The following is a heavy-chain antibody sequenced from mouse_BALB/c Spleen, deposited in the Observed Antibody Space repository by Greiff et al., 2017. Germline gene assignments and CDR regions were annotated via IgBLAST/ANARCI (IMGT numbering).Heavy chain of an antibody. Sequence: VMLVESGPGLVAPSQSLSITCTVSGFSLTSYGVHWVRQPPGKGLEWLGVIWAGGSTNYNSALMSRLSIIKDNSKSQVFLKMNRLQTNDTAMYYCARGNYFDYWGQGTTLTVSS. CDR1: GFSLTSYG. J-gene: IGHJ2*01. V-gene: IGHV2-9*02. CDR2: IWAGGST. CDR3: ARGNYFDY.